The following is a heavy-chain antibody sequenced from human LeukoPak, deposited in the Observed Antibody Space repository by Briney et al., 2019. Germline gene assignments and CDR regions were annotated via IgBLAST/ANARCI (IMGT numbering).Heavy chain of an antibody. CDR3: ARGPSAVAGYDY. CDR1: GYTFTGYY. J-gene: IGHJ4*02. V-gene: IGHV1-8*02. CDR2: INPNSGNT. Sequence: ASVKVSCKASGYTFTGYYMHWVRQAPGQGLEWMGWINPNSGNTGYAQKFQGRVTMTRNTSISTAYMELSSLRSEDTAVYYCARGPSAVAGYDYWGQGTLVTVSS. D-gene: IGHD6-19*01.